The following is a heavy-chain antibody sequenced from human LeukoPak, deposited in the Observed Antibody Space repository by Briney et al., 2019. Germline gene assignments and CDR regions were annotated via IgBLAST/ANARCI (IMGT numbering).Heavy chain of an antibody. V-gene: IGHV3-21*01. Sequence: PGGSLRLSCAASGFTFSSYSMNWVRQAPGKGLEWVSSISSSSSYIYYADSVKGRFTISRDNAKNSLYLQMNSLRAEDTAVYYCAVRGIVVVPAAPRLFDYWGQGTLVTVSS. CDR1: GFTFSSYS. J-gene: IGHJ4*02. CDR3: AVRGIVVVPAAPRLFDY. CDR2: ISSSSSYI. D-gene: IGHD2-2*01.